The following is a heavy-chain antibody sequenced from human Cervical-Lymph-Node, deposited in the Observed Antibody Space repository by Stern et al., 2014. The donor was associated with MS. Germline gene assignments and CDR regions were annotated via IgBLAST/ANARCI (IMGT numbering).Heavy chain of an antibody. V-gene: IGHV5-51*01. J-gene: IGHJ4*02. CDR2: SYHGESDP. CDR1: GYSFTANW. D-gene: IGHD4-17*01. Sequence: VQLVQSGAEVKKPGESLKISCKGSGYSFTANWIAWVRQMPGKGLEWRGSSYHGESDPRDSPSFQGQVTISADKSISTAYLQWSSLKASDTAMYYCARDYGDYAFDYWGQGTLVTVSS. CDR3: ARDYGDYAFDY.